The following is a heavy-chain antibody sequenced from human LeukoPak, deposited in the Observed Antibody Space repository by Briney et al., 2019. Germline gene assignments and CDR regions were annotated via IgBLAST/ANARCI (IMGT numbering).Heavy chain of an antibody. CDR1: GFTFSDNS. CDR3: TRDPIAAAASGGDN. D-gene: IGHD6-13*01. Sequence: GGSLRLSCAASGFTFSDNSMNWVRQAPGKGLEWVSSITSRSSYMYYGDSVKGRFTISRDNAKNSLYLQMSSLRAEDTAVYYCTRDPIAAAASGGDNWGQGTLVTVSS. V-gene: IGHV3-21*01. J-gene: IGHJ4*02. CDR2: ITSRSSYM.